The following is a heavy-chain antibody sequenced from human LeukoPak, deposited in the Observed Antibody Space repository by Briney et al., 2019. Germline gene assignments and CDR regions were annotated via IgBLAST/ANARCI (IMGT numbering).Heavy chain of an antibody. Sequence: SVKVSCKASVGTFSSYAISWVRQSPGQGLEWMSRIIPILGIANYAQKFQGRVTITADKSTSTAYMELSSLRSEDTAVYYCARGRIYALAQRGDDAFDIWGQGTMVTVSS. V-gene: IGHV1-69*04. CDR3: ARGRIYALAQRGDDAFDI. CDR1: VGTFSSYA. CDR2: IIPILGIA. J-gene: IGHJ3*02. D-gene: IGHD2-21*01.